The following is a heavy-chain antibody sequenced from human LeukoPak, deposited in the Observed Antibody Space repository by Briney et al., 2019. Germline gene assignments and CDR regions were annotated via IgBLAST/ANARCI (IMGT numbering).Heavy chain of an antibody. V-gene: IGHV3-74*01. CDR2: IYSDGSRT. Sequence: GGSLRLSCAGSGFTLSSNWMHWVRQGPGKGLVWVSRIYSDGSRTNYADSVKGRVTISRDNAKNSLYLQMNSLRAEDTAVYYCAREMGTIDDYWGQGTLVTVSS. D-gene: IGHD5-24*01. J-gene: IGHJ4*02. CDR3: AREMGTIDDY. CDR1: GFTLSSNW.